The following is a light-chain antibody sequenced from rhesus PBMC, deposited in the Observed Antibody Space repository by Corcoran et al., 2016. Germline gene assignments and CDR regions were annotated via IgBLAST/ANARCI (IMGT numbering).Light chain of an antibody. CDR1: PDINSW. Sequence: DIQMTQSPSSLSASVGDKVTIPCRATPDINSWLAWYQQKQGKAPKLLNYAASSLQSGVPLRFSGRGSWKDYTLTITSLQPEDFATYYCQQGYSTPLTFGGGTKVEFK. J-gene: IGKJ4*01. V-gene: IGKV1-18*01. CDR2: AAS. CDR3: QQGYSTPLT.